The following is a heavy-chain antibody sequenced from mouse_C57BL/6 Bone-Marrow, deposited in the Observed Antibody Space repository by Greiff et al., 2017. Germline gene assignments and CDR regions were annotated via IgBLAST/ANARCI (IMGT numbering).Heavy chain of an antibody. CDR3: ARYGGGYYLDY. CDR2: ISSSGST. CDR1: GYSITRDY. V-gene: IGHV3-8*01. Sequence: EVMLVESGPGLAKPSQTLSLTCSVTGYSITRDYWNWIRKFPGNKLEYMGYISSSGSTYYNPSLKSRISITRDTSKNQYYLQLNSVTTEDTATYYCARYGGGYYLDYWGQGTTLTVSS. J-gene: IGHJ2*01. D-gene: IGHD1-1*02.